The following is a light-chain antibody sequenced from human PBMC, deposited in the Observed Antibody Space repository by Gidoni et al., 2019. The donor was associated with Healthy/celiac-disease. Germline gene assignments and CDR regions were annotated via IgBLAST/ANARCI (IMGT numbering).Light chain of an antibody. CDR2: WAS. J-gene: IGKJ1*01. CDR1: QSVLYSSNNKNY. Sequence: DIVMTQSPDSLVGSLGGRATTNCKSSQSVLYSSNNKNYLAWYQQKPGQPPKLLIDWASTRESGVPDRFSGSGSGTDFTLTISSLQAEDVAVYYCQQYYTTPRTFGQGTKVEIK. V-gene: IGKV4-1*01. CDR3: QQYYTTPRT.